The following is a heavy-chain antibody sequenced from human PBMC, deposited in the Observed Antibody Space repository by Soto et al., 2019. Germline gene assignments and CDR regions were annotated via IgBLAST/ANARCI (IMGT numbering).Heavy chain of an antibody. D-gene: IGHD3-10*01. CDR2: INPNSGGT. CDR1: GYTFTGYY. V-gene: IGHV1-2*02. J-gene: IGHJ4*02. Sequence: ASVKFSCKASGYTFTGYYMHWVRQAPGQGLEWMGWINPNSGGTNYAQKFQGRVTMTRDTSISTAYMELSRLRSDDTAVYYCARVLRVTMVRGVTSYFDYWGQGTLVTVSS. CDR3: ARVLRVTMVRGVTSYFDY.